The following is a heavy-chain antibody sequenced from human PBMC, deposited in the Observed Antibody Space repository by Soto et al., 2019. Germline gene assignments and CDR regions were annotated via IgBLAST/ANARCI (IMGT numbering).Heavy chain of an antibody. J-gene: IGHJ4*02. CDR2: IYYSGST. CDR1: GGSVSSGSYY. D-gene: IGHD4-4*01. V-gene: IGHV4-61*01. CDR3: ARDGRWLQKLDY. Sequence: SETLSLTCTVSGGSVSSGSYYWSWIRQPPGKGLEWIGYIYYSGSTNYNPSLKSRVTISVDTSKNQFSLKLSSVTAADTAVYYCARDGRWLQKLDYWGQGTLVTVSS.